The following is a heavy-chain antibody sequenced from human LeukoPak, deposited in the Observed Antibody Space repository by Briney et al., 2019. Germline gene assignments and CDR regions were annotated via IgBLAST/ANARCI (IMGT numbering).Heavy chain of an antibody. Sequence: PGGSLRLSCAASGFTFSDAWMSWVRQAPGKGLEWVGRIKSTTDGGAIHYAAPVRGRFTISRDDSKNTLYLQMSSLKTEDTAVYYCASLFGSGWRYFYYMGVWGKGTTVTVSS. V-gene: IGHV3-15*01. CDR1: GFTFSDAW. CDR3: ASLFGSGWRYFYYMGV. CDR2: IKSTTDGGAI. D-gene: IGHD6-19*01. J-gene: IGHJ6*03.